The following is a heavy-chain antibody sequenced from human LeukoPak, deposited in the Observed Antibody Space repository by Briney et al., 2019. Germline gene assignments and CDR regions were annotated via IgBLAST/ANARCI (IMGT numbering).Heavy chain of an antibody. J-gene: IGHJ4*02. D-gene: IGHD6-19*01. CDR1: GFTVSGNY. CDR3: TRETSYSSGFDF. Sequence: GGSLRLSCAASGFTVSGNYMSWVRQAPGKGLEWVSIIYSGGSAYYADSVKGRFTISRDNSKNAVYLQMNSLRAEDTSVYYCTRETSYSSGFDFWGQGALVTVSS. V-gene: IGHV3-66*01. CDR2: IYSGGSA.